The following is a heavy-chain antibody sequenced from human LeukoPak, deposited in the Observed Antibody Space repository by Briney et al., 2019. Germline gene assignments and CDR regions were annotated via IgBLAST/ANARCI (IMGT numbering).Heavy chain of an antibody. Sequence: PGGSLRLSCAASGFTLSSYWMTWVRQAPGKGLEWVANIKQDGSVNNYVDSVKGRFTISRDNAKNSLYLQMSSLRAEDTAVYYCAREGATDWYFHLWGRGTLVTVSS. D-gene: IGHD5-12*01. V-gene: IGHV3-7*01. J-gene: IGHJ2*01. CDR2: IKQDGSVN. CDR1: GFTLSSYW. CDR3: AREGATDWYFHL.